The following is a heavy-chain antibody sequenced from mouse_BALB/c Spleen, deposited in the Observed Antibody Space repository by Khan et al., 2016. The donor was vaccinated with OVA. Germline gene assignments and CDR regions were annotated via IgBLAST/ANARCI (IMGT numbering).Heavy chain of an antibody. J-gene: IGHJ3*01. V-gene: IGHV5-6*01. CDR2: VSTGGTYT. D-gene: IGHD1-1*01. Sequence: DVQLVESGGDLVKPGGSLKLSCAASGFTFSTYGMSWVRQTPDRRLEWVATVSTGGTYTYYLDSVKGRFTISRDNAKKNLYLQMSSLQSEDTAMFYGTRLAYYYDSEGFAYWGQGTLVTVSA. CDR3: TRLAYYYDSEGFAY. CDR1: GFTFSTYG.